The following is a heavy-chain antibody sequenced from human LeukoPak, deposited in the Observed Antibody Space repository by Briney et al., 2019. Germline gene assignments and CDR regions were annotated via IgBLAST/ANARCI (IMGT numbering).Heavy chain of an antibody. CDR2: ISCSGGST. V-gene: IGHV3-23*01. Sequence: GGSLTLSCTASGFTFSSYAMSWLRQAPGKALEWVSAISCSGGSTDYADSVQGRFTISRDNSKNTLYLQMNSLRAEDTAVYYCAKDYPWHPYYYDSSGYYDAFDIWGQGTMVTVSS. CDR1: GFTFSSYA. D-gene: IGHD3-22*01. J-gene: IGHJ3*02. CDR3: AKDYPWHPYYYDSSGYYDAFDI.